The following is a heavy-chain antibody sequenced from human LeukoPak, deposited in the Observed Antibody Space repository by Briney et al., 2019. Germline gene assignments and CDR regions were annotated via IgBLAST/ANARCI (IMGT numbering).Heavy chain of an antibody. CDR2: ISGSGGST. D-gene: IGHD3-3*01. Sequence: GGSLRLSCAASGFTFSSYAMSWVRQAPGKGLEWVSAISGSGGSTYYADSVKGRFTISRDNSKNTLYLQMNSLRAEATPVYYCAKDHTIFGVVAEVDYWGQGTLVTVSS. V-gene: IGHV3-23*01. CDR3: AKDHTIFGVVAEVDY. CDR1: GFTFSSYA. J-gene: IGHJ4*02.